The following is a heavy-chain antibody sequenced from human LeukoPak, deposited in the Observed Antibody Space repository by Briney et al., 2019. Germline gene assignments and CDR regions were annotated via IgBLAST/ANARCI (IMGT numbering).Heavy chain of an antibody. V-gene: IGHV1-18*01. D-gene: IGHD6-6*01. J-gene: IGHJ5*02. CDR2: ISVYNGHT. Sequence: GASVKVSCKASAYTFTSYGISWVRQAPGQGLEWMGWISVYNGHTNYAQNLQGRVTMTTDTSTSTAYMELRSLRSDDTAVYYCARGSSNVAARNNWFDPWGQGTLVTVSS. CDR1: AYTFTSYG. CDR3: ARGSSNVAARNNWFDP.